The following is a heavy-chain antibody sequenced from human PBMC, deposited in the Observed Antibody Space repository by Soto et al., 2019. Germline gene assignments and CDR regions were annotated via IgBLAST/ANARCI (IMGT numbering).Heavy chain of an antibody. CDR1: GGSFSGYY. D-gene: IGHD3-10*01. CDR3: ARGREITMVRGVIPPVGYYYYGMDV. CDR2: INHSGST. V-gene: IGHV4-34*01. Sequence: PSETLSLTCAVYGGSFSGYYWSWIRQPPGKGLEWIGEINHSGSTNYNPSLKSRVTISVDTSKNQFSLKLSSVTAADTAVYYCARGREITMVRGVIPPVGYYYYGMDVWGQGTTVTVSS. J-gene: IGHJ6*02.